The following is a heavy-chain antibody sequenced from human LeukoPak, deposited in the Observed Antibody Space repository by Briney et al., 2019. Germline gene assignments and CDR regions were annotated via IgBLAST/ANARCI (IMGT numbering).Heavy chain of an antibody. CDR1: GGSISSYY. CDR2: IHYSGST. CDR3: ASGDYGDFSRFDF. J-gene: IGHJ4*02. V-gene: IGHV4-59*08. Sequence: PSETLSLTCTVSGGSISSYYWSWIRQPPGKGLEWIGYIHYSGSTNHNPSLKSRVTISVDTSKNQFSLKLSSVTAADTAVYYCASGDYGDFSRFDFWGQGTLVTVS. D-gene: IGHD4-17*01.